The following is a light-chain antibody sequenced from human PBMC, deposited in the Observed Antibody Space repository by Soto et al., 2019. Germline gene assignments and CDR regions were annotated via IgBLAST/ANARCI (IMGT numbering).Light chain of an antibody. CDR1: SRFVGGYNY. V-gene: IGLV2-8*01. J-gene: IGLJ1*01. Sequence: QSVLAQPPSASGAPGQSGTISCTGTSRFVGGYNYVSWYQQHPGKAPKLMIYEVSKRPSGVPDRFSGSKSGNTASLTVSGLQAEDEADYYCSSYAGSNNHVFGTGTKVTVL. CDR3: SSYAGSNNHV. CDR2: EVS.